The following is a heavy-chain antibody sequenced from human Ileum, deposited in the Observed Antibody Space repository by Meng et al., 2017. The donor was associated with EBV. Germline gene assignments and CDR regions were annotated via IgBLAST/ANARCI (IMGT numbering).Heavy chain of an antibody. D-gene: IGHD3/OR15-3a*01. CDR3: ARGTGSPHWFDP. CDR1: GFTFSIYA. CDR2: IGGIDDNT. Sequence: EGQVVACGGGLGQTGGSMRLSCAASGFTFSIYAMSWVRQAPGKGLEWVSAIGGIDDNTYYADSVRGRFTISRDDSKNTLFLQMNSLRADDTAVYYCARGTGSPHWFDPWGQGTLVTVSS. J-gene: IGHJ5*02. V-gene: IGHV3-23*04.